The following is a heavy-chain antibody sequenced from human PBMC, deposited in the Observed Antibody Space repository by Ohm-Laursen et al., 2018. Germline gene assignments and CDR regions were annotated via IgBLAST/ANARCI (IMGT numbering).Heavy chain of an antibody. CDR3: ARVPGWLDDYYYYGMDV. CDR2: INWNGGST. J-gene: IGHJ6*02. D-gene: IGHD6-19*01. CDR1: GFTFSSYA. V-gene: IGHV3-20*01. Sequence: SLRLSCAASGFTFSSYAMSWVRQAPGKGLEWVSGINWNGGSTGYADSVKGRFTISRDNAKNSLYLQMNSLRAEDTALYHCARVPGWLDDYYYYGMDVWGQGTTVTVSS.